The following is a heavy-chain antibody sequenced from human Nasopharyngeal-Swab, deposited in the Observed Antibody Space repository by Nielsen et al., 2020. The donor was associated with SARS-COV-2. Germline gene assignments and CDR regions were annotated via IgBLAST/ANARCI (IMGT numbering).Heavy chain of an antibody. CDR3: ANTAMVISWFDP. Sequence: SVKVSCKASGGTFSSYAISWVRQAPGQGLEWMGGIIPIFGTANYAQKFQGRVTITADESTSTAYMELSSLRSGDTAVYYCANTAMVISWFDPWGQGTLVTVSS. V-gene: IGHV1-69*13. CDR2: IIPIFGTA. D-gene: IGHD5-18*01. CDR1: GGTFSSYA. J-gene: IGHJ5*02.